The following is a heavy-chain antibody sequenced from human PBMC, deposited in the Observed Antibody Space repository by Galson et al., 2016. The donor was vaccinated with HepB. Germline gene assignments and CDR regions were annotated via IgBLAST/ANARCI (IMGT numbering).Heavy chain of an antibody. V-gene: IGHV2-70*04. CDR2: IDWDDDK. CDR1: GFSLSTSGMR. J-gene: IGHJ3*02. D-gene: IGHD3-22*01. Sequence: PALVKPTQTLTLTCTFSGFSLSTSGMRVSWIRQPPGKALEWPARIDWDDDKFYSTSLKTRLTISTDTSKNQVVLTMTNMDPVDTATYYCARDYYDSSGSDAFDIWGQGTMVTVSS. CDR3: ARDYYDSSGSDAFDI.